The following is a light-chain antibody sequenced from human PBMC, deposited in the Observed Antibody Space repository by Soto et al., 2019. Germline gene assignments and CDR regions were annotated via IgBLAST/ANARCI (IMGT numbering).Light chain of an antibody. Sequence: EIVLTQSPGTLSLSPGERATLSCRASQSVATSYVAWYQQKVGQAPRLLNYAASSRATGIPDRFSGSGSGTDFTLTISRLEPEDFAVYYCQQYGSSRWTFGQGTKVEIK. CDR2: AAS. J-gene: IGKJ1*01. V-gene: IGKV3-20*01. CDR1: QSVATSY. CDR3: QQYGSSRWT.